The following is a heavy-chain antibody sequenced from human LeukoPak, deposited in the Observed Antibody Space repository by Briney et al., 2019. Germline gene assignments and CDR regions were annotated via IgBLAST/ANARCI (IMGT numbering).Heavy chain of an antibody. CDR2: ISGSGGST. J-gene: IGHJ3*02. D-gene: IGHD1-26*01. CDR1: GSPFSTYN. CDR3: AREGWSYPRWNHDAFYI. V-gene: IGHV3-23*01. Sequence: GGSLPLSCEATGSPFSTYNMNWVRQAPGKGLEWVSAISGSGGSTYYADSVKGRFTISRDNSKNTLYLQMNSLRAEDTAVYYCAREGWSYPRWNHDAFYIWGQGTMVTVSS.